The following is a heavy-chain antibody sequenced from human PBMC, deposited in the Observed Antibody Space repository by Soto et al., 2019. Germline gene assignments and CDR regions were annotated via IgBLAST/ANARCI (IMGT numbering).Heavy chain of an antibody. D-gene: IGHD3-10*01. CDR1: GGSISSVGYY. V-gene: IGHV4-31*03. CDR3: ARVRYYGSGSRGGWFDP. Sequence: QVQLQETGPGLVKPSQTLSLTCTVSGGSISSVGYYWSWIRQHPGKGLESIGYIYYSGTTYYNPSLKSRVTISVDTSKNQFSLKLSSVTAADTAVYYCARVRYYGSGSRGGWFDPWGQGTLVAVSS. J-gene: IGHJ5*02. CDR2: IYYSGTT.